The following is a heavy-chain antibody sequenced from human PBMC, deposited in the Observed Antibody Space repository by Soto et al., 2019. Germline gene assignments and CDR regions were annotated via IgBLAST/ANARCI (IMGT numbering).Heavy chain of an antibody. D-gene: IGHD2-21*02. CDR1: GFTCSSYA. CDR2: ISGSGEST. CDR3: AKKDGGHCYFGIDH. Sequence: GGSLRLSCAASGFTCSSYAMSLVRQAPGKGLEWVSGISGSGESTYYADSVKGRFTISRDNSKNTLYLQMNSLRAEDTAVYYCAKKDGGHCYFGIDHWGQGALVTVSS. J-gene: IGHJ4*02. V-gene: IGHV3-23*01.